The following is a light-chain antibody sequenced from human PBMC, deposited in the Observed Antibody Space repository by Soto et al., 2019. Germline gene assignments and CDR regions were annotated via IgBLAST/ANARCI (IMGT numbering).Light chain of an antibody. V-gene: IGKV1-27*01. CDR3: QKSNSAPRT. Sequence: DIQMTQSLSSLSASVGDRVTITCRAPQGISNYLAWYQQKPRKVPKLLIYAASTLQSGIPYRFSGSGSGTDFTLTISSLQPEDFATYFCQKSNSAPRTFGQGTKVEIK. CDR1: QGISNY. CDR2: AAS. J-gene: IGKJ1*01.